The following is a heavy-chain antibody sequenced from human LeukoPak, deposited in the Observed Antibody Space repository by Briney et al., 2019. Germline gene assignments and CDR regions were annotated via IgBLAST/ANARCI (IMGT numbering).Heavy chain of an antibody. CDR1: GFTFSSYW. V-gene: IGHV3-74*01. CDR2: INTDGSST. J-gene: IGHJ3*02. CDR3: ARDSGSYRDDAFDI. Sequence: GGSLRLSCAASGFTFSSYWMHWVRQAPGKGLVWVSRINTDGSSTRYADSVKGRFTISRDNAKNTLHLQMNSLRAEDTAVYYCARDSGSYRDDAFDIWGQGTMVTVSS. D-gene: IGHD1-26*01.